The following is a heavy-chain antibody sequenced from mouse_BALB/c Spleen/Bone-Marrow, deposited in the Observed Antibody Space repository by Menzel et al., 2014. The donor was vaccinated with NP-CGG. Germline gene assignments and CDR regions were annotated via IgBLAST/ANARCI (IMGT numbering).Heavy chain of an antibody. CDR3: ARPITTVVGFDY. V-gene: IGHV3-1*02. D-gene: IGHD1-1*01. CDR2: IHYSGST. Sequence: EVKLEESGPDLVKPSQSLSLTCTATGYSITSGYSWHWIRQFPGNKLEWMGYIHYSGSTNYNPSLKSRISITRDTSKNQFFLQLNSVTTEDTATYYCARPITTVVGFDYWGQGTTLTVSS. CDR1: GYSITSGYS. J-gene: IGHJ2*01.